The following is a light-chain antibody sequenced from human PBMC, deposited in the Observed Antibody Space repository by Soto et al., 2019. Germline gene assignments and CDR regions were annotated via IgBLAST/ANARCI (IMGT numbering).Light chain of an antibody. Sequence: QSALTQPPSASASPGQSVTIFCTGTSSDVGGYSYVSWYQQHPGKAPKLMIYEVTKRPSGVPDRFSGSKSGNTASLAVSGLQAEDEADYYCSSYAGSNNYVFGTGTKVTVL. CDR1: SSDVGGYSY. J-gene: IGLJ1*01. CDR3: SSYAGSNNYV. CDR2: EVT. V-gene: IGLV2-8*01.